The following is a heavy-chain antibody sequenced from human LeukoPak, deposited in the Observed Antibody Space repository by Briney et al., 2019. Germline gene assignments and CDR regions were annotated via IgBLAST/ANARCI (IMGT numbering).Heavy chain of an antibody. D-gene: IGHD2-15*01. CDR1: GFTFSSYS. CDR3: ARDLRGVVVVVAATPPYYGMDV. CDR2: ISSSSSYI. J-gene: IGHJ6*02. V-gene: IGHV3-21*01. Sequence: GGSLRLSCAASGFTFSSYSMNWVRQAAGKGLEWASSISSSSSYIYYADSVKGRFTISRDNAKNSLYLQMNSLRAEDTAVYYCARDLRGVVVVVAATPPYYGMDVWGQGTTVTVSS.